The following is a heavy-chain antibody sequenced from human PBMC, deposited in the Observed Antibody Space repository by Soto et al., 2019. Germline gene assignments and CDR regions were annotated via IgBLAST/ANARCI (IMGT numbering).Heavy chain of an antibody. CDR1: GGYISSYY. Sequence: SETLSLTCTVSGGYISSYYWSWIRQPPGKGLEWIGYMYYSGSASYNPSLGSRVTISLDTSKNQFSLKLSSVTAADTAVYYCARERYLAVAGATLFDFWGQGLLVTVSS. D-gene: IGHD6-13*01. CDR2: MYYSGSA. J-gene: IGHJ4*02. V-gene: IGHV4-59*01. CDR3: ARERYLAVAGATLFDF.